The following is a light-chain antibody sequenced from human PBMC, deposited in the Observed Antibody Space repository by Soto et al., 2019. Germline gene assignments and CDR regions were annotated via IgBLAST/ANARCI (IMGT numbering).Light chain of an antibody. J-gene: IGLJ2*01. CDR1: SSDVGGYNY. CDR2: EVS. Sequence: QSALTQPASVSGSPGQSITISCTGTSSDVGGYNYVSWYQHHPGKAPKLIICEVSNRPSGVSNRFSGSKSGNTASLTIAGLQTEDEADYYCSSYTTSSTRIFGGGTKLTVL. V-gene: IGLV2-14*01. CDR3: SSYTTSSTRI.